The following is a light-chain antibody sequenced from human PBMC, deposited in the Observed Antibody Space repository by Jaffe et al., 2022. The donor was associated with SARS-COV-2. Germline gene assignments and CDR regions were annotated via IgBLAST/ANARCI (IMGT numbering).Light chain of an antibody. J-gene: IGKJ2*01. CDR2: GAS. CDR3: QQYENWYT. Sequence: EIVMTQSPATLSVSPGERATLSCRASQSVSSKLAWYLLKPGQAPRLLIYGASTRATGIPVRFSGSGSGTEFTLTISSLQSEDFAVYYCQQYENWYTFGQGTKLEIK. V-gene: IGKV3-15*01. CDR1: QSVSSK.